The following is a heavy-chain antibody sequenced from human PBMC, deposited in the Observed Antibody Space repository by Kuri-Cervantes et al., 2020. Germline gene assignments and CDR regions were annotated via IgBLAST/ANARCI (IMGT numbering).Heavy chain of an antibody. J-gene: IGHJ6*03. Sequence: LSLTCAAPGFIFSDYYMSWIRQAPGKGLEWVSYITSSGNTIYYADSVKGRFTISRDNAKKLLYLQMNSLRAEDTAVYYCARVEVTTNYYYYMDVWGKGTTVTVSS. V-gene: IGHV3-11*04. D-gene: IGHD4-17*01. CDR1: GFIFSDYY. CDR3: ARVEVTTNYYYYMDV. CDR2: ITSSGNTI.